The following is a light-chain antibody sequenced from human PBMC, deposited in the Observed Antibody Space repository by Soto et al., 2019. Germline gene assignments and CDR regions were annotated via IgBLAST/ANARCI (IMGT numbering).Light chain of an antibody. J-gene: IGKJ4*01. CDR1: QSVNTH. V-gene: IGKV3-15*01. CDR2: DAS. Sequence: EIVMTQSLATLSVSPGERATLSCRASQSVNTHLAWYQQKPGQAPKLLIYDASTRATSIPARFSGSGSGTEFTLTISSLQSEDFAVYYCQQYNNWPLTFGGGTKVEIK. CDR3: QQYNNWPLT.